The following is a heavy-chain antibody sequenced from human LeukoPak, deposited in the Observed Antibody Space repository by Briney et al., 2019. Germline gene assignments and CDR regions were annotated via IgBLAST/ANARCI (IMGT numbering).Heavy chain of an antibody. Sequence: SVKVSCKASGGTFSSYAISWVRQAPGQGLEWMGGIIPIFGTANNAQKFQGRVTITADESTSTAYMELSSLRSEDTAVYYCARLKGSGYYIDYWGQGTLVTVSS. CDR1: GGTFSSYA. CDR2: IIPIFGTA. V-gene: IGHV1-69*13. CDR3: ARLKGSGYYIDY. D-gene: IGHD3-3*01. J-gene: IGHJ4*02.